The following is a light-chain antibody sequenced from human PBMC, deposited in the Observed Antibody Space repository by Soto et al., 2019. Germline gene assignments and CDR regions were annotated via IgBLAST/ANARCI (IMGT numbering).Light chain of an antibody. CDR2: EDN. Sequence: NFMLTQPHSVSESPGKTVTISCTGSSGSIDSNYVQWYQQRPGSAPTTVIYEDNQRPSGVTDRFSGSIDSSSNSASLTISGLKTEDEADYSCQSYDSFNVVFGGGTKLTVL. J-gene: IGLJ2*01. V-gene: IGLV6-57*02. CDR1: SGSIDSNY. CDR3: QSYDSFNVV.